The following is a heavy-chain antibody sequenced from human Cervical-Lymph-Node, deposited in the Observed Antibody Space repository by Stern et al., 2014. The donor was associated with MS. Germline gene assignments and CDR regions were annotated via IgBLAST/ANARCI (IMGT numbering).Heavy chain of an antibody. V-gene: IGHV1-69*01. CDR1: GGTFSTYS. CDR2: ITPILATA. Sequence: QVQLVQSGAEVKKPGSSVKVSCKASGGTFSTYSISWVRQAPGQGLEWMGGITPILATANYAQKFRGRVTITADDSTSTAYMELSSLRSEDTAVYYCAFGGRSGYPKHFDPWGQGTVVTVSS. J-gene: IGHJ5*02. CDR3: AFGGRSGYPKHFDP. D-gene: IGHD5-12*01.